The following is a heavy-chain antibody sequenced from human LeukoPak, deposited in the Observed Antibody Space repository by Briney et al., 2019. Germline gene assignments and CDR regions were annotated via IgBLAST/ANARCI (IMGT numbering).Heavy chain of an antibody. D-gene: IGHD2-21*01. J-gene: IGHJ4*02. V-gene: IGHV3-7*01. CDR2: IKQDGSEK. CDR1: GFTFSSYW. Sequence: GGSLRLSCAASGFTFSSYWMSWVRQAPGKGLEWVANIKQDGSEKYYVDSVKGRFTISRDNAKNSLYLQMNSLRAEDTAVYYCARARGVATSFDIVVVPYFDYWGQGTLVTVSS. CDR3: ARARGVATSFDIVVVPYFDY.